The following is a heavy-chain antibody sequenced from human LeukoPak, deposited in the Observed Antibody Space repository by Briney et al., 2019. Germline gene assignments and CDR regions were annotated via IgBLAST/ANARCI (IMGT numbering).Heavy chain of an antibody. Sequence: ASVKASCKASGYTFTGYYMHWVRQAPGQGLEWMGRINPNSGGTNYAQKFQGWVTMTRDTSISTAYMELSRLKSDDTAVYYCARVSLIYGSGSYYQSPLAYWGQGTLVTVSS. J-gene: IGHJ4*02. D-gene: IGHD3-10*01. V-gene: IGHV1-2*04. CDR3: ARVSLIYGSGSYYQSPLAY. CDR1: GYTFTGYY. CDR2: INPNSGGT.